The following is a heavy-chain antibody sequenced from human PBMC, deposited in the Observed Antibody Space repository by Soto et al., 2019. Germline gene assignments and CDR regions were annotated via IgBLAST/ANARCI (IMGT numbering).Heavy chain of an antibody. Sequence: QVQLVESGGGVVQHGRSLRLTCAASGFTFSSSGMHWVRQAPGKGLEWVALIAYDGSKTYYGDSVRGRFTISRDNSENTLFLQMNSLRAEDTAVYYCARWVGGSMFDNSGKYDSWGQGTLVTVSS. CDR2: IAYDGSKT. V-gene: IGHV3-30*03. J-gene: IGHJ5*01. CDR3: ARWVGGSMFDNSGKYDS. D-gene: IGHD3-22*01. CDR1: GFTFSSSG.